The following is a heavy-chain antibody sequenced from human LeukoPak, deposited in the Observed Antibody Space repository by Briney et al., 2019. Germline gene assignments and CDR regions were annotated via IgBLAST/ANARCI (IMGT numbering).Heavy chain of an antibody. CDR1: GGSISSSNW. V-gene: IGHV4-4*02. CDR2: IYHSGST. CDR3: ARDLDGTFDY. Sequence: SETLSLTCAVSGGSISSSNWWSWVRQPPGKGLEWIGEIYHSGSTNYNPSLKSRVTLSVDKSKNQFSLKLSSVTAADTAVYYCARDLDGTFDYWGQGTLVTVSS. J-gene: IGHJ4*02. D-gene: IGHD5-24*01.